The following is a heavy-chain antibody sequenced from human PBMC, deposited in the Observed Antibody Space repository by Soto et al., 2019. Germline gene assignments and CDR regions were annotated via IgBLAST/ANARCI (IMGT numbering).Heavy chain of an antibody. J-gene: IGHJ5*02. Sequence: ASVKGSCRASGYTFTSYYMHWVRQAPGQGLEWMGIINPSGGSTICAQKFQGRVTMTRDTSTSTVYMELSSLRSEDTAVYYCARDGTYNWHYVNNWFDPWGQGTLVTVSS. V-gene: IGHV1-46*01. CDR3: ARDGTYNWHYVNNWFDP. D-gene: IGHD1-7*01. CDR2: INPSGGST. CDR1: GYTFTSYY.